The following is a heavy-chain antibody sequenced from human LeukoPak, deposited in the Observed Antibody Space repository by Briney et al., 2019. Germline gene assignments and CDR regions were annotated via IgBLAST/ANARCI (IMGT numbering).Heavy chain of an antibody. CDR3: ASIADPNGMGY. CDR2: IIPIFGTA. Sequence: GASVKVSCKASGYTFTSYGISWVRQAPGQGLEWMGGIIPIFGTANYAQKFQGRVTITADESTSTAYMELSSLRSEDTAVYYCASIADPNGMGYWGQGTLVTVSS. CDR1: GYTFTSYG. V-gene: IGHV1-69*13. D-gene: IGHD6-13*01. J-gene: IGHJ4*02.